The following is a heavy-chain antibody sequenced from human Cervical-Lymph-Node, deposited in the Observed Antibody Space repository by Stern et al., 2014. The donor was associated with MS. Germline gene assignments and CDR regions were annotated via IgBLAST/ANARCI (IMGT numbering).Heavy chain of an antibody. CDR1: GFTFSNFA. CDR2: ISYDGTNK. D-gene: IGHD2-8*02. V-gene: IGHV3-30*03. Sequence: VQLEESGGGVVQPGRSLRLSCAASGFTFSNFAMHLVRQAPGKGLEWVALISYDGTNKYYADSVKGRFTISRDNSKNTLYLQMNSLRTEDTAVFYCAGGYCTGGFCFYGMDVWGQGTTVTVS. J-gene: IGHJ6*02. CDR3: AGGYCTGGFCFYGMDV.